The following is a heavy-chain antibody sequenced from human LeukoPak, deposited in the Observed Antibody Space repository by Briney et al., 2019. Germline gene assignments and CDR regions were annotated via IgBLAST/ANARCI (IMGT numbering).Heavy chain of an antibody. CDR1: GYTFTTSW. V-gene: IGHV5-51*01. CDR2: IYPGDSDT. Sequence: GDSLKISCKGSGYTFTTSWIGWVRQMPGKGLEWMGIIYPGDSDTRYSPSFQGQVTISADKSISTAYLQWSSLKASDTAMYYCARHLRTRWLQFDWGQGTLVTVSS. CDR3: ARHLRTRWLQFD. D-gene: IGHD5-24*01. J-gene: IGHJ4*02.